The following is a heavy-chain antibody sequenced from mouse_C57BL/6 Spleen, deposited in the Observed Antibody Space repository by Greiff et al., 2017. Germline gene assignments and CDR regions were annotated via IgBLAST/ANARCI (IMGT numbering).Heavy chain of an antibody. CDR2: INPSNGGT. J-gene: IGHJ1*03. V-gene: IGHV1-53*01. CDR3: ARTGGLRPWYFDV. Sequence: VQLQQPGTELVKPGASVKLSCKASGYTFTSYWMHWVKQRPGQGLEWIGNINPSNGGTNYNEKFKSKATLTVDKSSSTAYMQLSSLTSEDSAVYYCARTGGLRPWYFDVWGTGTTVTVSS. D-gene: IGHD2-4*01. CDR1: GYTFTSYW.